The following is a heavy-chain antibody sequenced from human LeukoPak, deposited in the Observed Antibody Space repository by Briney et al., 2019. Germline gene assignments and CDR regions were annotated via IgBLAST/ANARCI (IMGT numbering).Heavy chain of an antibody. CDR1: GFTFSDYY. CDR2: ISSGGSTI. Sequence: GGSLRLSCAASGFTFSDYYMSWIRQAPGKGLEWVSYISSGGSTIYYADSVKGRFTISRDNAKSSLYLQMNSLRAEDTAVYYCARDYGTPYYDFWSGYNNWFDPWGQGTLVTVSS. D-gene: IGHD3-3*01. CDR3: ARDYGTPYYDFWSGYNNWFDP. J-gene: IGHJ5*02. V-gene: IGHV3-11*04.